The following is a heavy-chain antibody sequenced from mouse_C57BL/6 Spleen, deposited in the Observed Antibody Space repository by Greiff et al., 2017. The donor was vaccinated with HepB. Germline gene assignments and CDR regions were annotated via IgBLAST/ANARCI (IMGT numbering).Heavy chain of an antibody. CDR3: TTNYGSSYVN. CDR1: GFNIKDDY. V-gene: IGHV14-4*01. CDR2: IDPENGDT. D-gene: IGHD1-1*01. Sequence: EVQLQQSGAELVRPGASVKLSCTASGFNIKDDYMHWVKQRPEQGLEWIGWIDPENGDTEYASKFQGKATITADTSSNTAYLQLSSLKSEATAVYYCTTNYGSSYVNWGQGTLVTVSA. J-gene: IGHJ3*01.